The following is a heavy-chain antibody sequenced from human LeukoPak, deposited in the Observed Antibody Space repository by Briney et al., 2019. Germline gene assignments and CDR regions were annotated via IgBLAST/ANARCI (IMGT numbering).Heavy chain of an antibody. J-gene: IGHJ6*03. CDR3: ARGLRGYYGSGSYLEYYYYMDV. D-gene: IGHD3-10*01. V-gene: IGHV1-8*03. CDR2: INPKSGNT. CDR1: GYTFTSYD. Sequence: EASVKVSCKASGYTFTSYDINWLRQATGQGLEWMGWINPKSGNTGYAQKFQGRVTITRNTSISTAYMELSSLRSEDTAVYYCARGLRGYYGSGSYLEYYYYMDVWGKGTTVTVSS.